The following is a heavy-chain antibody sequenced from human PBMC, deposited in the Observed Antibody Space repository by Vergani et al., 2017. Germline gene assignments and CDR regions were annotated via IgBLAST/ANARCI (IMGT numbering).Heavy chain of an antibody. CDR3: ARHSTVKWLVKVGWIDP. CDR2: IYYSGST. CDR1: GASIRSSNYY. J-gene: IGHJ5*02. V-gene: IGHV4-39*01. D-gene: IGHD6-19*01. Sequence: QLQLQESGPGLVKPSATLSLTCSVSGASIRSSNYYWGWIRPPPGQGLVWIAVIYYSGSTYYHPSLKSRVTISVDTSKKQFSLKLSSVTAADTAVYFCARHSTVKWLVKVGWIDPWWQEILVTIAS.